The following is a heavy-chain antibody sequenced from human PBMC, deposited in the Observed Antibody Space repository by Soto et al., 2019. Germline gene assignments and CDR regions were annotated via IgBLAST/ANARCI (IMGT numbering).Heavy chain of an antibody. D-gene: IGHD2-2*01. CDR2: ISYDGSNK. V-gene: IGHV3-30*18. Sequence: PGGSLRLSCAASGFTFSSYGMHWVRQAPGKGLEWVAVISYDGSNKYYADSVKGRFTISRDNSKNTLYLQMNSLRAEDTAVYYCAKDPSPSIVVVPAAMTIDYWGQGTMVTVYS. CDR1: GFTFSSYG. J-gene: IGHJ4*02. CDR3: AKDPSPSIVVVPAAMTIDY.